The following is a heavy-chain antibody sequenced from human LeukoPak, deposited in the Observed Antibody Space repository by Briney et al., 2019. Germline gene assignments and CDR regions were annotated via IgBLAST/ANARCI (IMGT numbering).Heavy chain of an antibody. CDR1: GFTFSTSG. V-gene: IGHV3-30*03. J-gene: IGHJ4*02. CDR2: ISYDGGNK. D-gene: IGHD4-23*01. CDR3: ARGHGGHLTFFDS. Sequence: PGGSLRLSCAASGFTFSTSGMHWVRQAPGKGLEWVAVISYDGGNKYYADFANGRFAISRDNSENTQYLEMNSLRPEDTAVYYCARGHGGHLTFFDSWGQGTLVTVSS.